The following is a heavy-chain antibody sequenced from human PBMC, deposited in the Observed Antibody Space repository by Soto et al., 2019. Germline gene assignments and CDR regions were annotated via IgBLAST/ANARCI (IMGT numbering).Heavy chain of an antibody. CDR3: ARQAPGYYYMDV. V-gene: IGHV4-59*08. CDR1: GGSISSYY. J-gene: IGHJ6*03. Sequence: SETLSLTCTVSGGSISSYYWSWIRQPPGKGLEWIGYIYYSGSTNYNPSLKSRVTISVDTSKNQFSLKLSSVTAADTAVYYCARQAPGYYYMDVWGKGTTVTVSS. CDR2: IYYSGST.